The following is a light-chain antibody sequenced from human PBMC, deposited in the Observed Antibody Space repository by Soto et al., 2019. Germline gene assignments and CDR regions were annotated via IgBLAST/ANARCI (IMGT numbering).Light chain of an antibody. V-gene: IGKV1-39*01. Sequence: DIQMTHSPSSLSASVGDRVTITCPASQSISSYLNWYQQKPGKAPKLLIYAASSLQSGVPSRFSGSGSGTDFTLTIRSLQPEDFATYYCQQSYSTPRFTFGPGTTGDIK. CDR3: QQSYSTPRFT. J-gene: IGKJ3*01. CDR1: QSISSY. CDR2: AAS.